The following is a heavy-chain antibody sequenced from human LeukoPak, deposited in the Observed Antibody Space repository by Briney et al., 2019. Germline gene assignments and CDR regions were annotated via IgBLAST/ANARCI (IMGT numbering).Heavy chain of an antibody. CDR1: GFTFSSYW. D-gene: IGHD4-23*01. J-gene: IGHJ4*02. CDR2: IKQDGSEK. V-gene: IGHV3-7*01. Sequence: GGSLRLSCAASGFTFSSYWMSWIRQAPGKGLEWVANIKQDGSEKYYVDSVKGRFTISRDNAKNSLYLQMNSLRAEDTAVYYCARDGNGGNADFSDYWGQGTLVTVSS. CDR3: ARDGNGGNADFSDY.